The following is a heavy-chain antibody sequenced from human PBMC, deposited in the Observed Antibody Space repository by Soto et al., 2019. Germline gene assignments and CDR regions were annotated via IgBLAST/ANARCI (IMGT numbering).Heavy chain of an antibody. D-gene: IGHD2-8*01. CDR1: GGSFSGYY. CDR3: ARGPRVYAMSKWFDP. V-gene: IGHV4-34*01. J-gene: IGHJ5*02. Sequence: PSETLSLTCAVYGGSFSGYYWSWIRQPPGKGLEWIGEINHSGSTNYNPSLKSRVTISVDTSKNQFSLKLSSVTAADTAVYYCARGPRVYAMSKWFDPWGQGTLVTVSS. CDR2: INHSGST.